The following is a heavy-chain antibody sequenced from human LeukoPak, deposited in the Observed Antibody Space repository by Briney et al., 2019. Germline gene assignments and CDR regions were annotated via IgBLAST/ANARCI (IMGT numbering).Heavy chain of an antibody. CDR3: AREDGVVATGYFDY. V-gene: IGHV1-18*01. Sequence: GASVKVSCKASGYTFTSYGISWVRQAPGQGLEWMGWISAYNGNTNYAQKLQGRVTMTTDTSTSTAYMELRSLRSGDTAVYYCAREDGVVATGYFDYWGQGTLVTVSP. D-gene: IGHD2-15*01. CDR1: GYTFTSYG. CDR2: ISAYNGNT. J-gene: IGHJ4*02.